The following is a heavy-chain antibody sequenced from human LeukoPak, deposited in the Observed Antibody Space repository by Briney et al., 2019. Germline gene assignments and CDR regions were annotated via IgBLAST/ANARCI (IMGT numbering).Heavy chain of an antibody. J-gene: IGHJ4*02. D-gene: IGHD3-22*01. Sequence: SVKVSCKASEGTYSSYTISWVRQAPGQGLEWMGRIIPILGIANYAQKFQGRVTITADKSTSTAYMELSSLRSEDTAVYYCARNYYDSSGYYYFDYWGQGTLVTVSS. CDR1: EGTYSSYT. CDR3: ARNYYDSSGYYYFDY. V-gene: IGHV1-69*02. CDR2: IIPILGIA.